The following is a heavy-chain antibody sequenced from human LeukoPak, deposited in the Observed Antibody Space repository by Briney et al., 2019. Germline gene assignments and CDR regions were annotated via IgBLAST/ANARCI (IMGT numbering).Heavy chain of an antibody. CDR2: ISSSSTYI. V-gene: IGHV3-21*01. CDR1: GFTFSSYC. D-gene: IGHD3-22*01. CDR3: ARDLESPYYDSSGYHPETFDI. J-gene: IGHJ3*02. Sequence: GGSLRLSCAASGFTFSSYCMNWVRQAPGKGLEWVSSISSSSTYIYYADSVKGRFTISRDNAKNSLYLQMNSLRAEDTAVFYCARDLESPYYDSSGYHPETFDIWGQGTMVTVAS.